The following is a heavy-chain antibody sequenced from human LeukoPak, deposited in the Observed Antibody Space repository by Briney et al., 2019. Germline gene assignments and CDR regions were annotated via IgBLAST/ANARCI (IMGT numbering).Heavy chain of an antibody. CDR3: ARNLIPEQLVLNF. V-gene: IGHV4-59*01. J-gene: IGHJ4*02. D-gene: IGHD6-13*01. CDR2: IYYTGST. CDR1: GGSISNYY. Sequence: PSETLSLTCTVSGGSISNYYWNWIRQPPGKGLEWIGYIYYTGSTNYNPSLKSRVTMSVDTSKNQFSLNLRSVTPEDTAVYYCARNLIPEQLVLNFWGQGALVTVSS.